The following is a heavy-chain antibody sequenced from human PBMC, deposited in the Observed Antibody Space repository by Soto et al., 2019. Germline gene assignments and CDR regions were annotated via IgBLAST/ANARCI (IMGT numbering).Heavy chain of an antibody. V-gene: IGHV4-59*03. D-gene: IGHD1-26*01. Sequence: SETLSLTCTVSGGSIRNVYWSWIRQAPGKGLEWIGFIFHSGNAKYNPSLKSRITISVDTSNNQFSLGLASITATGTAFSFCASAHVTSRTCDYWQQGPQV. CDR1: GGSIRNVY. J-gene: IGHJ4*03. CDR2: IFHSGNA. CDR3: ASAHVTSRTCDY.